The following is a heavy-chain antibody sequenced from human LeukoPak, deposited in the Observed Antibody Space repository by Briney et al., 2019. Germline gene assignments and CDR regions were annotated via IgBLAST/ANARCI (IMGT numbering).Heavy chain of an antibody. D-gene: IGHD3-22*01. J-gene: IGHJ1*01. CDR1: GFTVSSNY. Sequence: GGSLRLSCAASGFTVSSNYMSWVRQAPGKGLEWVSVIDGGGSTYYADSVKGRFTISRDNAKNSLYLQMNSLRDEDTAVYYCAKDSDYYHSSGYYYAYFQHWGQGTLVTVSS. CDR2: IDGGGST. V-gene: IGHV3-53*01. CDR3: AKDSDYYHSSGYYYAYFQH.